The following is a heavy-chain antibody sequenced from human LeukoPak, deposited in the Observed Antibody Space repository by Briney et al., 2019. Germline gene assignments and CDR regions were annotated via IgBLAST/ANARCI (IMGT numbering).Heavy chain of an antibody. V-gene: IGHV1-2*02. CDR1: GYTFTGYY. Sequence: ASVKVSCKASGYTFTGYYMHWVRQAPGQGLEWMGWINPNSGGTNYAQKFQGRVTMTRDTSISTAYMELSRLRSDDTAVYYCARDPRNKAVAGYYYYYYMDVWGEGTTVTVSS. D-gene: IGHD6-19*01. J-gene: IGHJ6*03. CDR3: ARDPRNKAVAGYYYYYYMDV. CDR2: INPNSGGT.